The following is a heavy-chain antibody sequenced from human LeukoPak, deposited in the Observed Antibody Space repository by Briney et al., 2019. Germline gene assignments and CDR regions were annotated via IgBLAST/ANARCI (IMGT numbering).Heavy chain of an antibody. CDR1: GFTLSSYA. D-gene: IGHD3-10*01. J-gene: IGHJ6*02. Sequence: GGSLRLSCAASGFTLSSYAMSWVRQAPGKGLEWVSGISGTGGSTYYADSVKGRFTISRDNSKNTLYLQMNSLRVEDTAVYYCAKSIGITMVRGVSYHYYGMDVWGQGTTVTVSS. V-gene: IGHV3-23*01. CDR3: AKSIGITMVRGVSYHYYGMDV. CDR2: ISGTGGST.